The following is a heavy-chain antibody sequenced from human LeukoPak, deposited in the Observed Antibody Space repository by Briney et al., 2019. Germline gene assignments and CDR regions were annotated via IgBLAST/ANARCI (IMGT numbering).Heavy chain of an antibody. CDR3: ARVARGGSGDT. D-gene: IGHD2-15*01. J-gene: IGHJ5*02. CDR2: ISGYNGHT. CDR1: GYTFTSYD. V-gene: IGHV1-18*01. Sequence: ASVKVSCKASGYTFTSYDIKWVRQAPGQGFEWMGWISGYNGHTNYAQGVQGRVTMTTDTSTRTAYMELRSLTSDDTAVYYCARVARGGSGDTWGQGALVTVSS.